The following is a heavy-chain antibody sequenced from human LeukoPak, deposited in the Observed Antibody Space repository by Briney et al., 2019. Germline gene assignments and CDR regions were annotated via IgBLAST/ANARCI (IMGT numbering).Heavy chain of an antibody. V-gene: IGHV4-61*01. Sequence: SETLSLTCTVSGYSISDGNYWSWIRQPPGKGLEWIGYIYYSGSTNYNPSLKSRVTISVDTSKNQFSLKLSSVTAADTAVYYCAREETCGGDCYDGYGMDVWGQGTTVTVSS. CDR1: GYSISDGNY. J-gene: IGHJ6*02. D-gene: IGHD2-21*02. CDR3: AREETCGGDCYDGYGMDV. CDR2: IYYSGST.